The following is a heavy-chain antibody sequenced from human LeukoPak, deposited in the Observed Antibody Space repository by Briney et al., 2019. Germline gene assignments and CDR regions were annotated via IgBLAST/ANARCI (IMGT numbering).Heavy chain of an antibody. V-gene: IGHV1-24*01. D-gene: IGHD2-15*01. CDR1: GYTLTELS. CDR2: FDPEDGET. Sequence: GASVKVSCKVSGYTLTELSMHWVRQAPGKGLEWMGGFDPEDGETIYAQKVQGRVTMTEDTSTDTAYMELSSLRSEDTAVYYCATLVVVAATTRLVNYYYYMDVWGKGTTVTVSS. J-gene: IGHJ6*03. CDR3: ATLVVVAATTRLVNYYYYMDV.